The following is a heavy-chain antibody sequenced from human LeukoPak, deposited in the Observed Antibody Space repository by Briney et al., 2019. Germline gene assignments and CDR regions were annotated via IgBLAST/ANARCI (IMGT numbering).Heavy chain of an antibody. D-gene: IGHD6-19*01. CDR1: GFTFSSYG. J-gene: IGHJ4*02. Sequence: GGSLRLSCAASGFTFSSYGMHWVRQAPGKGLEWVSSITRSSNYIYYADSVKGRFTISRDNSKNTLYLQMNSLRPEDTAVYYCATDSQWLVNWGQGTLVTVSS. CDR3: ATDSQWLVN. V-gene: IGHV3-21*01. CDR2: ITRSSNYI.